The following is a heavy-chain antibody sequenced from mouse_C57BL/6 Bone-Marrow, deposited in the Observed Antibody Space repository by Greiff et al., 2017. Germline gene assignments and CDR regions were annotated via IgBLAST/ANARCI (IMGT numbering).Heavy chain of an antibody. CDR3: TLIYCDYYPAWFAY. J-gene: IGHJ3*01. CDR2: IDPENGDT. Sequence: VQLQQSGAELVRPGASVKLSCTASGFNIKDDYMHWVKQRPEQGLEWIGWIDPENGDTEYASKFQGKATITADTSSNTAYLQLSSLTSEDTAVYYCTLIYCDYYPAWFAYWGQGTLVTVSA. D-gene: IGHD2-4*01. CDR1: GFNIKDDY. V-gene: IGHV14-4*01.